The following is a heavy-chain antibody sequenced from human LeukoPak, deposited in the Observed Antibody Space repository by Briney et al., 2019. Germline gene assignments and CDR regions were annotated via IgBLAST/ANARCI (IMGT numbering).Heavy chain of an antibody. CDR2: IYYSGST. CDR1: GGSISNKY. V-gene: IGHV4-59*08. D-gene: IGHD5-18*01. CDR3: AVGYSYSY. Sequence: SETLSLTCTVSGGSISNKYWSWIRQPPGKGLEWIGYIYYSGSTNYNPSLKSRVTILVDTSKNQFSLKLSSVTAADTAVYYCAVGYSYSYWGQGTLVTVSS. J-gene: IGHJ4*02.